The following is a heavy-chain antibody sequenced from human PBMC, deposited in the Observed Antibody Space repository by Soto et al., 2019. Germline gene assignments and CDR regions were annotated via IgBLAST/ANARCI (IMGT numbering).Heavy chain of an antibody. CDR3: ARDIDYGDTYYFDY. CDR2: IKHDGSEK. J-gene: IGHJ4*02. CDR1: GFTFSSYS. V-gene: IGHV3-7*05. Sequence: GSLRLSCAASGFTFSSYSMNWVRQAPGKGLEWVANIKHDGSEKYYVDSVKGRFTISRDNAKNSLYLQMNSLRAEDTAVYYCARDIDYGDTYYFDYWGQGTLVTVSS. D-gene: IGHD4-17*01.